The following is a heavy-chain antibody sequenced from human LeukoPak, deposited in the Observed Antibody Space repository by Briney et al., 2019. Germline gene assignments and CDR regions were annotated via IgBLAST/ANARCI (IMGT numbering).Heavy chain of an antibody. Sequence: GGSLRLSCAASGFTFSSYGMHWVRQAPGKGLEWVAVISYDGSNKYYADSVKGRFTISRDNSKNTLYLQMNSLRAEDTAVYYCAKDRDIVVVPAALYYYYGMDVWGQGTTVTGSS. CDR2: ISYDGSNK. V-gene: IGHV3-30*18. CDR1: GFTFSSYG. J-gene: IGHJ6*02. CDR3: AKDRDIVVVPAALYYYYGMDV. D-gene: IGHD2-2*01.